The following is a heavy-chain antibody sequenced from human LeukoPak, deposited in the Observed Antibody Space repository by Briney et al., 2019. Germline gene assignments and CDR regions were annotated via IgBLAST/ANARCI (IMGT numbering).Heavy chain of an antibody. J-gene: IGHJ4*02. CDR2: INHSGST. D-gene: IGHD2-15*01. CDR3: ASDVVAATPDY. Sequence: SETLSLTRAVYGGSFSGYYWSWIRQPPGKGLEWIGEINHSGSTHYNPSLKSRVTISVDTSKNQFSLKLSSVTAADTDVYYCASDVVAATPDYWGQGTLVTVSS. CDR1: GGSFSGYY. V-gene: IGHV4-34*01.